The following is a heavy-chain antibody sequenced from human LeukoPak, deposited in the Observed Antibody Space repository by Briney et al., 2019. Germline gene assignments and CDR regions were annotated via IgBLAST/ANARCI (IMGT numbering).Heavy chain of an antibody. CDR3: AXXXXYYYDSSGYQNNWFDP. V-gene: IGHV1-69*13. J-gene: IGHJ5*02. D-gene: IGHD3-22*01. CDR1: GGTFSSYA. Sequence: SVKVSCKASGGTFSSYAISWVRQAPGQGLEWMGGIIPIFGTANYAQKFQGRVTITADESTSTAYMELSSLRSEDTAVYYCAXXXXYYYDSSGYQNNWFDPWGQGTLVTVSS. CDR2: IIPIFGTA.